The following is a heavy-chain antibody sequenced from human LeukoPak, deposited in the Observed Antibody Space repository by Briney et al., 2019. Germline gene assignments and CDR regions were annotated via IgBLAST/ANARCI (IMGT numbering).Heavy chain of an antibody. Sequence: GGSLRVSRAASGFIFSRYWMRWVRQALGKGLEWVATIKLDGSEKYYVDSVKGRFTISRDNARNSLYLQMNSLRAEDTAVYYCAELGITMIGGVWGKRATVTICS. CDR3: AELGITMIGGV. J-gene: IGHJ6*04. CDR2: IKLDGSEK. V-gene: IGHV3-7*01. CDR1: GFIFSRYW. D-gene: IGHD3-10*02.